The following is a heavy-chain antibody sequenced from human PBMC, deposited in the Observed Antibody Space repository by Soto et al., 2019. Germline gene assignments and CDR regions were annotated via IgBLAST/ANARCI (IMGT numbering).Heavy chain of an antibody. J-gene: IGHJ6*02. CDR1: GFTLSSYA. CDR3: ARAPGTIFGVVRGVMDV. V-gene: IGHV3-30-3*01. D-gene: IGHD3-3*01. CDR2: ISYDGSNK. Sequence: GSLRLSGAAAGFTLSSYAMPWVRQAPGKGLEWVAVISYDGSNKYYADSVKGRFTISRDNSKNTLYLQMNRLRAEDTAVYYCARAPGTIFGVVRGVMDVWGQGTTVTVSS.